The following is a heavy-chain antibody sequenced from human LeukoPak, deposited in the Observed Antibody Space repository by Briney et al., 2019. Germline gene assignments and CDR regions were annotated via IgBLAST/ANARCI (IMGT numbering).Heavy chain of an antibody. D-gene: IGHD2-15*01. Sequence: GGSLRLSCAASGFTFSSYWMSWVRQAPGKGLEWVANIKQDGSEKYYVDSLRGRFTISRDNAKNSLYLQRNSLRAEDTAVYYCARDSLGPFVAATTNDYWGQGTLVTVSS. J-gene: IGHJ4*02. V-gene: IGHV3-7*01. CDR1: GFTFSSYW. CDR3: ARDSLGPFVAATTNDY. CDR2: IKQDGSEK.